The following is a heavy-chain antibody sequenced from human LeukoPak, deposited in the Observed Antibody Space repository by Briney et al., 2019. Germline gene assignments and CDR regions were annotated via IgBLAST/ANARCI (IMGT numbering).Heavy chain of an antibody. J-gene: IGHJ4*02. Sequence: SETLSLTCTVSGGSISSYYWSWIRLPPVKGLEWIGYIYYTGATYYNPSLKSRVTISLDTSKNQFSLKLSSVTAADAAVYYCARAGYSYGTGYYFDYWGQGALVTVSS. V-gene: IGHV4-59*01. D-gene: IGHD5-18*01. CDR2: IYYTGAT. CDR3: ARAGYSYGTGYYFDY. CDR1: GGSISSYY.